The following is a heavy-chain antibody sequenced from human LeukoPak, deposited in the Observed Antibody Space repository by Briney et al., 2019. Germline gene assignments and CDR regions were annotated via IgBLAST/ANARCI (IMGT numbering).Heavy chain of an antibody. CDR3: ARVISGYGGYSYGYSYYYYMDV. CDR1: GGSISSGSYY. J-gene: IGHJ6*03. Sequence: KSSETLSLTCTVSGGSISSGSYYWSWIRQPAGKGLEWIGRIYTSGSTNYNPSLKSRVTMSVDTSKNQFSLKLSSVTAADTAVYYCARVISGYGGYSYGYSYYYYMDVWGKGTTVTVSS. D-gene: IGHD5-18*01. CDR2: IYTSGST. V-gene: IGHV4-61*02.